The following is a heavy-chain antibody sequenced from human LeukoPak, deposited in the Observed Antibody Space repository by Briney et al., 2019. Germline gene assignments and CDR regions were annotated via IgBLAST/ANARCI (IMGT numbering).Heavy chain of an antibody. CDR2: ISYSGSA. D-gene: IGHD3-10*01. CDR1: GGSVSSSDHY. V-gene: IGHV4-39*07. Sequence: PSETLSLTCTVSGGSVSSSDHYWGWIRQPPGKGLEWIGTISYSGSAYYNPALKSRVTISVDMSKNQFSLKLSSMTAADTAVYYCARRHYYGSGRENAFDIWGQGTRVTASS. CDR3: ARRHYYGSGRENAFDI. J-gene: IGHJ3*02.